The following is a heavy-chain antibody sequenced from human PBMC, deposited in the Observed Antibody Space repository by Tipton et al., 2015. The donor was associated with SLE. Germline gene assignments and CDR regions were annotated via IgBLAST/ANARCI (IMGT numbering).Heavy chain of an antibody. D-gene: IGHD3-22*01. CDR2: IYTSGST. Sequence: TLSLTCTVSGGSISSYYWSWIRQPAGKGLEWIGRIYTSGSTNYNPSLKSRVTMSVDTSKNQFSLKLSSVTAADTAVYYCARPTQDYYDSSGYRYYFDYWGQGTLVTVSS. V-gene: IGHV4-4*07. CDR1: GGSISSYY. CDR3: ARPTQDYYDSSGYRYYFDY. J-gene: IGHJ4*02.